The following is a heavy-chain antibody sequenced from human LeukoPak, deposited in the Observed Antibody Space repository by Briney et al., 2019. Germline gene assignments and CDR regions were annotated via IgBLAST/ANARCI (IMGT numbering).Heavy chain of an antibody. CDR3: ARGHSSGWYGLFDI. CDR1: GGSFSGYY. D-gene: IGHD6-19*01. CDR2: INHSGST. Sequence: SETLSLTCAVYGGSFSGYYWSWIRQPPGKGPEWIGEINHSGSTNYNPSLKSRVTISVDTSKNQFSLKLSSVTAADTAVYYCARGHSSGWYGLFDIWGQGTMVTVSS. J-gene: IGHJ3*02. V-gene: IGHV4-34*01.